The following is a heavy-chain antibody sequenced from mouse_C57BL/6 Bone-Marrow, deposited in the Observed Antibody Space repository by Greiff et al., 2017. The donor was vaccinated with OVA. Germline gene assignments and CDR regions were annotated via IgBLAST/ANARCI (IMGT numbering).Heavy chain of an antibody. V-gene: IGHV6-6*01. D-gene: IGHD2-3*01. Sequence: EVMLVESGGGLVQPGGSMKLSCAASGFTFSDAWMDWVRQSPEKGLEWVAEIRNKANNHATYYAESVKGRFTISRDDSKSSVYLQMNSLRAEDTGIYYCTRRWLLRSYAMDYWGQGTSVTVSS. CDR2: IRNKANNHAT. J-gene: IGHJ4*01. CDR1: GFTFSDAW. CDR3: TRRWLLRSYAMDY.